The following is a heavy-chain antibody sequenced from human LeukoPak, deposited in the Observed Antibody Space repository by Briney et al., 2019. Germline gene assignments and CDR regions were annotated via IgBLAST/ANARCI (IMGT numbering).Heavy chain of an antibody. CDR1: GFTFSNFG. CDR2: ISYDGSNK. Sequence: GGSLRLSCAASGFTFSNFGMHWVRQAPGKGLEWVAVISYDGSNKYYADSVKGRFTISRDNSKNTLYLQMNGLRAEDTAVYFCAKQSAGSAAWYSLHYDFWGQGTLVTVSS. CDR3: AKQSAGSAAWYSLHYDF. V-gene: IGHV3-30*18. J-gene: IGHJ4*02. D-gene: IGHD6-13*01.